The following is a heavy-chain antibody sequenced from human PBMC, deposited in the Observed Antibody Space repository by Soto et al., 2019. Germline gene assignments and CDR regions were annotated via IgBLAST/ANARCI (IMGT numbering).Heavy chain of an antibody. CDR2: ISGGGGST. CDR3: AKPLTGVLGGRFDD. J-gene: IGHJ4*02. D-gene: IGHD7-27*01. V-gene: IGHV3-23*01. CDR1: GFTFSNSA. Sequence: ESGGGLVQPGGSLRLSCAASGFTFSNSAMSWVRQAPGKGLEWVSAISGGGGSTYYADSVKGRFTISRDNSKNTLYMQVNSLRAEDTAVYYCAKPLTGVLGGRFDDWGQGTLVTVSS.